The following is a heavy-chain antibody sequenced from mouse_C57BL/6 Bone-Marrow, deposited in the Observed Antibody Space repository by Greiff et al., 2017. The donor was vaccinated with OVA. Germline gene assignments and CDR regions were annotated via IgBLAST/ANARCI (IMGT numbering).Heavy chain of an antibody. CDR3: ARDPNYPAWFAY. Sequence: EVQLVESGGGLVKPGGSLKLSCAASGFTFSSYAMSWVRQTPEKRLEWVATISDGGSYTYYPDNVKGRFTISRANAKNNLYLQMSHLKTEETARYYCARDPNYPAWFAYWGQGTLVTVSA. CDR1: GFTFSSYA. CDR2: ISDGGSYT. V-gene: IGHV5-4*01. J-gene: IGHJ3*01. D-gene: IGHD2-1*01.